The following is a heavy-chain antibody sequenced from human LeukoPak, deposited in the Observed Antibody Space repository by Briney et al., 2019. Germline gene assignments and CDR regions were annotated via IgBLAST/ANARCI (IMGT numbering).Heavy chain of an antibody. V-gene: IGHV4-34*01. D-gene: IGHD3-9*01. CDR1: GGSFSGYY. Sequence: PSETLSLTCAVYGGSFSGYYWSWIRQPPGKGLEWIGEINHSGSTNYNPSLKSRVTILVDTSKNQFSLKLSSVTAADTAVYYCARVTYYDILTGSGPYYGMDVWGQGTTVTVSS. CDR2: INHSGST. CDR3: ARVTYYDILTGSGPYYGMDV. J-gene: IGHJ6*02.